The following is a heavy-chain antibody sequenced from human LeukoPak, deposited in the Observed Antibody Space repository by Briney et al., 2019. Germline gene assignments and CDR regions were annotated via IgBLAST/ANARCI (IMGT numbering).Heavy chain of an antibody. D-gene: IGHD6-6*01. CDR1: GYSISRGYY. V-gene: IGHV4-38-2*02. CDR2: FIHSGST. Sequence: SETLCLSCTVSGYSISRGYYWGGVGQPPGKGLEWIGSFIHSGSTYYNPSLKSRVTISVDTSKNPFSLKLSSVTAADTAVYYCARGRIAARRYYYYYMDVWGKRTTVTVSS. CDR3: ARGRIAARRYYYYYMDV. J-gene: IGHJ6*03.